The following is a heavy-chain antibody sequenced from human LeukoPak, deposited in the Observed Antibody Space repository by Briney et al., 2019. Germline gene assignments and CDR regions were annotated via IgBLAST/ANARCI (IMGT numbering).Heavy chain of an antibody. CDR2: ISAYNGNT. CDR3: ARVKHSGVRGVIRASYYYYYMDV. CDR1: GYTFTSYG. Sequence: ASVKVSCKASGYTFTSYGISWVRQAPGQGLEWMGWISAYNGNTNYAQKLQGRVTMTTDTSTSTAYMELRSLRSDDTAVYYCARVKHSGVRGVIRASYYYYYMDVWGKGTTVTISS. D-gene: IGHD3-10*01. J-gene: IGHJ6*03. V-gene: IGHV1-18*01.